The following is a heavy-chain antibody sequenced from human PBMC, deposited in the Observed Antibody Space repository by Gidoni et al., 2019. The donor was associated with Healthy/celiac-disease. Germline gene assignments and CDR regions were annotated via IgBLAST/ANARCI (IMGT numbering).Heavy chain of an antibody. CDR2: IYYSGST. J-gene: IGHJ2*01. V-gene: IGHV4-59*01. Sequence: QVQLQESGPGLVKPSETLSLTCTVSGGSISSYYWSWIRQPPGKGLEWIGYIYYSGSTNYNPSLKSRVTISVDTSKNQFSLKLSSVTAADTAVYYCARSPLWYFDLWGRGTLVTVSS. CDR1: GGSISSYY. CDR3: ARSPLWYFDL.